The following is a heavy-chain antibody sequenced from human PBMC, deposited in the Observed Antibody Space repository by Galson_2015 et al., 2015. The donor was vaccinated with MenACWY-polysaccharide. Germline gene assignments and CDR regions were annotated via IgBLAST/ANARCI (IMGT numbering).Heavy chain of an antibody. CDR1: GFTFSSYA. V-gene: IGHV3-23*01. J-gene: IGHJ4*02. D-gene: IGHD1-1*01. CDR2: ISSSGADT. CDR3: AKAFPVQNASALSDY. Sequence: SLRLSCAISGFTFSSYAMNWVRQVPGKGLEWVSCISSSGADTYYADSVKGRFTISRDNSKNTLYLQMNSLRAEDTAVYYCAKAFPVQNASALSDYWGQEPPLTVTP.